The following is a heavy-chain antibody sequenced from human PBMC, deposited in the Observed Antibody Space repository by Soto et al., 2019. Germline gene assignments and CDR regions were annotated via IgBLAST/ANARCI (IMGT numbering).Heavy chain of an antibody. J-gene: IGHJ4*02. D-gene: IGHD2-15*01. V-gene: IGHV4-59*01. CDR2: VYYTGTT. Sequence: SETLSLTCTISGGSINGYYWSWIRQPPGKGLEWIGYVYYTGTTKYNPSLESRVTISADTSKNQFSLRVTSVTAADTAVYYCAKYRGKDAEEKNLDFGGQEFLAPVSS. CDR3: AKYRGKDAEEKNLDF. CDR1: GGSINGYY.